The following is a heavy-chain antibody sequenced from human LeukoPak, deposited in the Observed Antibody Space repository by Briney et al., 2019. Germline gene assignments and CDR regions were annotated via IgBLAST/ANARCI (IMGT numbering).Heavy chain of an antibody. V-gene: IGHV3-23*01. CDR1: GGSFSGYY. J-gene: IGHJ4*02. Sequence: ETLSLTCAVYGGSFSGYYWSWVRQAPGKGLEWVSAISGSGGSTYYADSVKGRFTISRDNSKNTLYLQMNSLRAEDTAVYYCAKVARIITMIVVVSRYFDYWGQGTLVTVSS. CDR2: ISGSGGST. D-gene: IGHD3-22*01. CDR3: AKVARIITMIVVVSRYFDY.